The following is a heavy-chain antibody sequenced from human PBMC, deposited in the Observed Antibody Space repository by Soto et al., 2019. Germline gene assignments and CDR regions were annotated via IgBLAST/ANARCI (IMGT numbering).Heavy chain of an antibody. D-gene: IGHD5-12*01. Sequence: QVQLVQSGAEVKKPGASVKVSCKASGYTFTSYDINWVRQATGQGLEWMGWMNPNSGNTGYAQKFQGRVTMTRNTSMSRDYMELSSLRWEDTAVYYCARSSNGCLRPFHHIHYYYYGMDVWGQGTTVTVSS. CDR2: MNPNSGNT. CDR1: GYTFTSYD. V-gene: IGHV1-8*01. J-gene: IGHJ6*02. CDR3: ARSSNGCLRPFHHIHYYYYGMDV.